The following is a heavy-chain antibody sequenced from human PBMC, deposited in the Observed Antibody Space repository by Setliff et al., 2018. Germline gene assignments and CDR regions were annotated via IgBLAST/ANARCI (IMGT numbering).Heavy chain of an antibody. CDR1: DGSFSDYY. D-gene: IGHD3-10*01. Sequence: SETLSLTCAVYDGSFSDYYWSWIRQPPGKGLEWIGEINHSGSTNYKSSLKSRVTISVDTPKNQFSLKLNSVTAADTAVYYCARRWNFGPYGSGIHDAFDMWGQGTMVTVSS. V-gene: IGHV4-34*01. CDR2: INHSGST. J-gene: IGHJ3*02. CDR3: ARRWNFGPYGSGIHDAFDM.